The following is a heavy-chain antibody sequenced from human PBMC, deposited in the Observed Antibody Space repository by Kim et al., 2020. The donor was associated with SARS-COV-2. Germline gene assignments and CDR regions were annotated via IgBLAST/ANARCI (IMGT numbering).Heavy chain of an antibody. D-gene: IGHD5-18*01. CDR2: ISSSGNTI. V-gene: IGHV3-48*03. Sequence: GGSLRLSCAASGFTFSSYEINWVRQAPGKGLEWVSYISSSGNTIYYADSVKGRFTISRDNAKNSLYLQMNSLRAEDTAVYYCARAPEYSYGYFDYWGQGTLVTVSS. J-gene: IGHJ4*02. CDR3: ARAPEYSYGYFDY. CDR1: GFTFSSYE.